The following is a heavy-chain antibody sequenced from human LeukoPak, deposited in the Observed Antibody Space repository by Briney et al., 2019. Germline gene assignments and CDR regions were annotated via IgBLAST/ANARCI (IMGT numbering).Heavy chain of an antibody. CDR3: ARRNYDSSGTFDY. CDR1: GASIRGTSYH. CDR2: IYYTGST. Sequence: SETLSLTCTVSGASIRGTSYHWGWIRQPPGKGLEWSGSIYYTGSTYYNPSLKSRVTVSVDTPKNQFSLKLTSVTAADTAVYYCARRNYDSSGTFDYWGQGTLVTVSS. V-gene: IGHV4-39*01. D-gene: IGHD3-22*01. J-gene: IGHJ4*02.